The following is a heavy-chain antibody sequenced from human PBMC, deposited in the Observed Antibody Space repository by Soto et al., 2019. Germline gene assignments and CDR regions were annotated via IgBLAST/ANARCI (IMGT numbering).Heavy chain of an antibody. Sequence: VGSLRLSCAASGFTFSSYGMHWVRQAPGKGLEWVAVISYDGSNKYYADSVKGRFTISRDNSKNTLYLQMNSLRAEDTAVYYCAKGRGYDFWSGYYPPGGAFDIWGQGTMVTVSS. CDR1: GFTFSSYG. D-gene: IGHD3-3*01. V-gene: IGHV3-30*18. CDR2: ISYDGSNK. CDR3: AKGRGYDFWSGYYPPGGAFDI. J-gene: IGHJ3*02.